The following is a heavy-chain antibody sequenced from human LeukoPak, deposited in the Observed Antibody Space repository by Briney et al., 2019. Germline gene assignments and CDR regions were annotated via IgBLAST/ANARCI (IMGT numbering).Heavy chain of an antibody. CDR3: AREGEAAAAPGY. J-gene: IGHJ4*02. CDR1: GYAFTSFS. V-gene: IGHV1-18*01. Sequence: ASVKVSCKASGYAFTSFSISWGRQAPGQGLEWMGRISTHNGNTNYAQKLQGRVTMTTDSSTSTAYMELRSLRSDDTAVYYCAREGEAAAAPGYWGQGTLVTVSS. CDR2: ISTHNGNT. D-gene: IGHD6-13*01.